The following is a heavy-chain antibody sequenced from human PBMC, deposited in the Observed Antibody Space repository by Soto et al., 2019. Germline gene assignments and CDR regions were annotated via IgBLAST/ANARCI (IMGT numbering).Heavy chain of an antibody. V-gene: IGHV3-33*01. CDR1: GVTFSSYG. CDR2: IWYDGSNK. J-gene: IGHJ4*02. Sequence: QVQLVESGGGVVQPGRSLRLSCAASGVTFSSYGMHWVRQAPGKGLEWVAVIWYDGSNKYYADSVKGRLTISRDNSKNTTYQQMISLRADDTAVYYCARDRLLSSSSWYYFLDYWGQGTLVTVSS. CDR3: ARDRLLSSSSWYYFLDY. D-gene: IGHD6-13*01.